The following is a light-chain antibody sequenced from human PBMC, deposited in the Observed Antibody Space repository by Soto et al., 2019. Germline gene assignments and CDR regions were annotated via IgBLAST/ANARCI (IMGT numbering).Light chain of an antibody. CDR1: SSNIGSNT. Sequence: QSVLTQPPSASGTPGQRVTISCSGSSSNIGSNTVNWYQQLPGTAPHILIYSNNQRPSGVADRFSGSTSGTSASLAIIGRHSEDEADYYCAAWDDSRNGWVFGGGTKLTVL. CDR2: SNN. V-gene: IGLV1-44*01. CDR3: AAWDDSRNGWV. J-gene: IGLJ3*02.